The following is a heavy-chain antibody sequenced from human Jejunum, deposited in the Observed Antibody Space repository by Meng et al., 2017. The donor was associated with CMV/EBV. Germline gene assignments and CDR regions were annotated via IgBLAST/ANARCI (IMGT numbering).Heavy chain of an antibody. D-gene: IGHD4-11*01. J-gene: IGHJ4*02. CDR3: TRLDEDSRTVTKSFDY. V-gene: IGHV3-73*01. CDR1: GAA. Sequence: GAAVHWVRKAYGKGLEWVGRIRGKAHSYATAYAASVKGRFTISRDDSQNTASLQMNSLKTEDTALYYCTRLDEDSRTVTKSFDYWGQGALVTVSS. CDR2: IRGKAHSYAT.